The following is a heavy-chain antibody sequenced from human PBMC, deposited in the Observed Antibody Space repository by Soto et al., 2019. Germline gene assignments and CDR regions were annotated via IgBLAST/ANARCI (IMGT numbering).Heavy chain of an antibody. J-gene: IGHJ4*02. CDR1: GFTFDDYA. V-gene: IGHV3-9*01. D-gene: IGHD6-19*01. Sequence: GGSLRLSCAASGFTFDDYAMHWVRQAPGKGLEWVSGISWNSGSIGYADSVKGRFTISRDNAKNSLYLQMNSLRAEDTALYYCANSLEGPAIAVADYFDYWGQGTLVTVSS. CDR3: ANSLEGPAIAVADYFDY. CDR2: ISWNSGSI.